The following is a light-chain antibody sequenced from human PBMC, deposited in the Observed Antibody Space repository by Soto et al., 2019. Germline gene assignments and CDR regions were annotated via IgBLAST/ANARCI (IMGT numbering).Light chain of an antibody. Sequence: EILMTQSPPTLSLSPGERATLSCRASQTISTNLAWYQQKAGQAPRLLIYGASTRATGIPARFSGSGSGTEFTLTISSLQSEDFAVYYCQQYNNWPYTFGQGTKLEIK. CDR1: QTISTN. CDR2: GAS. V-gene: IGKV3-15*01. CDR3: QQYNNWPYT. J-gene: IGKJ2*01.